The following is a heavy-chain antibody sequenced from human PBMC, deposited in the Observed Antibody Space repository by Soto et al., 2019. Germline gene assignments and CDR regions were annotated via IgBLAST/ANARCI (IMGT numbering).Heavy chain of an antibody. Sequence: AQLHSLRCTVAGGRIGGYGWSWIIQRAGKRMEWIGRIYATESNNYTPSLKSRVTMSIDTSKNQFSLKLSSVTASDTAVYYCARGSTRKRRCGCDTRAQYCGWGTLRTVSS. D-gene: IGHD6-19*01. V-gene: IGHV4-4*07. J-gene: IGHJ4*02. CDR1: GGRIGGYG. CDR2: IYATESN. CDR3: ARGSTRKRRCGCDTRAQY.